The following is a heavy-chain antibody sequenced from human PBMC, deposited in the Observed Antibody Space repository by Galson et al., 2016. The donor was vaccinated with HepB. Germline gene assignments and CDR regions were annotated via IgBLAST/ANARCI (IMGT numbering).Heavy chain of an antibody. CDR3: ARGPPATPTNWFYP. V-gene: IGHV4-39*07. J-gene: IGHJ5*02. CDR2: LSYSGTT. CDR1: GGHITTSTFY. Sequence: SETLSLTCTVSGGHITTSTFYWGWIRQPPGKGLEWIGSLSYSGTTYYNPSLKSRVTISGDTSNNQISLKVRSVTVADTAVYYCARGPPATPTNWFYPWGQGPLVPVS. D-gene: IGHD1-26*01.